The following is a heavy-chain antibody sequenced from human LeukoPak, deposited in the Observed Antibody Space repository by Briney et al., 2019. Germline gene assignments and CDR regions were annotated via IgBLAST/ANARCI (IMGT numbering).Heavy chain of an antibody. D-gene: IGHD2-21*01. CDR2: VDPEDGET. CDR1: GYTFTDYY. V-gene: IGHV1-69-2*01. Sequence: ASVKISCKVSGYTFTDYYMHWVQQAPGKGLEWMGLVDPEDGETIYAEKFQGRVTITADTSTDTAYMELSSLRSEDTAVYYCARDLTDSRSNWFDPWGQGTLATVSS. J-gene: IGHJ5*02. CDR3: ARDLTDSRSNWFDP.